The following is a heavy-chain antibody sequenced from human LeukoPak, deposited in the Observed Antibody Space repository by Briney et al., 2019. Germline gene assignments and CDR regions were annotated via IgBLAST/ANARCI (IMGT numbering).Heavy chain of an antibody. J-gene: IGHJ4*02. V-gene: IGHV3-53*01. D-gene: IGHD6-13*01. CDR1: GFTVSSNY. CDR3: ARDSSGIAAAGRFDYFDY. Sequence: GGSLRPSCAASGFTVSSNYMSWVRQAPGKGLEWVSVIYSGGSTYYADSVKGRFTISRDNSKNTLYLQMNSLRAEDTAVYYCARDSSGIAAAGRFDYFDYWGQGTLVTVSS. CDR2: IYSGGST.